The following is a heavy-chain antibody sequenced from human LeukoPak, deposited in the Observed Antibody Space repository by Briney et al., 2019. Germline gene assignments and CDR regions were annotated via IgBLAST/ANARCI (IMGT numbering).Heavy chain of an antibody. J-gene: IGHJ4*02. Sequence: SETLSLTCVVYGGSLSGNYWSWIRQPPGKGLEWIGEINHSGSTNYNPSLKSRVTISVDTSKNQFSLKLTSVTAADTAVYYCVSGFGSSGRSGTSLDYWGQGTLVTVSS. CDR3: VSGFGSSGRSGTSLDY. CDR2: INHSGST. D-gene: IGHD6-19*01. CDR1: GGSLSGNY. V-gene: IGHV4-34*01.